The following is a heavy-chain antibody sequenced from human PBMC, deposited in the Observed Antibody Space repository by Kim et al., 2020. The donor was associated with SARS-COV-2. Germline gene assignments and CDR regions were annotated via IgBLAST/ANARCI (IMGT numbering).Heavy chain of an antibody. CDR1: GGSFSGYY. V-gene: IGHV4-34*01. Sequence: SETLSLTCAVYGGSFSGYYWSWIRQPPGKGLEWSGEINHSGSTNYNPSLNSRVTISVDTSKNQFSLKLSSVTAADTAVYYCARGSSTDYSIHWYFDLWGRGTLVTVSS. J-gene: IGHJ2*01. CDR3: ARGSSTDYSIHWYFDL. D-gene: IGHD4-4*01. CDR2: INHSGST.